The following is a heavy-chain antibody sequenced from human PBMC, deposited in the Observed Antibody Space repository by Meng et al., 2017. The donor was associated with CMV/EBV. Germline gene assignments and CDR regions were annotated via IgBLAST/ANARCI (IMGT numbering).Heavy chain of an antibody. CDR3: ARSVVVVPAAPLRAFFDY. CDR1: GYTFTSYD. V-gene: IGHV1-8*01. CDR2: MNPNSGNT. D-gene: IGHD2-2*01. J-gene: IGHJ4*02. Sequence: ASVLVSCQASGYTFTSYDIIWVRQATGQGLEWMGWMNPNSGNTGYAQKFQGRVTMTSNTPTSTAYMELSSLSSEDTAVYYCARSVVVVPAAPLRAFFDYWGQGTLVTVSS.